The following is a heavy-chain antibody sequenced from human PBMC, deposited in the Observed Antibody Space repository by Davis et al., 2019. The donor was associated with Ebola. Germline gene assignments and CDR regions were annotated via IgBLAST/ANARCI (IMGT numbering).Heavy chain of an antibody. J-gene: IGHJ4*02. V-gene: IGHV3-7*01. CDR2: IKQDGSEK. Sequence: GGSLRLSCAASGFTFSSYAMHWVRQAPGKGLEWVANIKQDGSEKYYVDSVKGRFTISRENAKNSLNLQMNSLRVEDTAVYYCVVRDERALGYWGQGTLVTVSS. D-gene: IGHD2-8*01. CDR1: GFTFSSYA. CDR3: VVRDERALGY.